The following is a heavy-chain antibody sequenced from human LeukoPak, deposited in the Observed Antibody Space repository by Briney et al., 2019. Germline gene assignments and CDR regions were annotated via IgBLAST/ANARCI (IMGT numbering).Heavy chain of an antibody. CDR1: GFTLTKYW. Sequence: PGGSLRLSCVASGFTLTKYWMSWVRQAPGKGLEWVANINQDGSEKYYVDSVKGRFTISRDNAKNSVYLQMNSLRAEDTAVYYCARGGSGWSYFYYYGMDVWGQGTTVTVSS. CDR3: ARGGSGWSYFYYYGMDV. J-gene: IGHJ6*02. D-gene: IGHD6-19*01. CDR2: INQDGSEK. V-gene: IGHV3-7*01.